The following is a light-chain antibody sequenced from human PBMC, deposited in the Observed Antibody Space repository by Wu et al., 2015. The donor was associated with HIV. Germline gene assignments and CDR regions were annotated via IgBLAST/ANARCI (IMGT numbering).Light chain of an antibody. J-gene: IGKJ1*01. CDR2: GAT. V-gene: IGKV3-20*01. CDR1: QNVTSNY. CDR3: QQYGRSPVT. Sequence: EIVLTQIPGTLSLSPGERAALSCRASQNVTSNYLAWYQQKSGQAPRLFIYGATSRATGISDKFSGSGSGTDFTLTINRLDPEDFAVYYCQQYGRSPVTFGQGTKVEIK.